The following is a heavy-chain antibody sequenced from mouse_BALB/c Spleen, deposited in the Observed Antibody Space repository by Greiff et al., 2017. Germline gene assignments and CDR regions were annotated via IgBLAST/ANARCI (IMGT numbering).Heavy chain of an antibody. V-gene: IGHV1S81*02. Sequence: QVQLQQPGAELVKPGASVKLSCKASGYTFTSYWMHWVKQRPGQGLEWIGEINPSNGRTNYNEKFKGKATFTADTSSNTAYMQLSSLTSEDSAVYYSAKGYGSAWFAYWGQGTLVTVSA. J-gene: IGHJ3*01. CDR1: GYTFTSYW. D-gene: IGHD1-1*01. CDR3: AKGYGSAWFAY. CDR2: INPSNGRT.